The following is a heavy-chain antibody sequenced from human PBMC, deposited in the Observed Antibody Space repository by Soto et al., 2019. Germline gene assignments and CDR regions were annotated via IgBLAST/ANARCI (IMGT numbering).Heavy chain of an antibody. CDR2: IYYSGST. CDR1: GGSISSGDYY. CDR3: ARVDTAMVGYFDL. J-gene: IGHJ2*01. Sequence: QVQLQESGPGLVKPSQTLSLTCTVSGGSISSGDYYWSWIRQPPGKGLEWIGYIYYSGSTYYNPSLKSRVTISVDTSKNQCSLKLSSVTAAATAVYYCARVDTAMVGYFDLWGRGTLVTVSS. D-gene: IGHD5-18*01. V-gene: IGHV4-30-4*01.